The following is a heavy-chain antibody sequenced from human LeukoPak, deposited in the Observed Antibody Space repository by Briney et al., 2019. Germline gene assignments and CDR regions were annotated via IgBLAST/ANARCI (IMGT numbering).Heavy chain of an antibody. Sequence: ASVKVSCKASGYAFTSYGINWVRQATGQGLEWMGWMNPNSGNTGYAQKFQGRVTMTRNTSMSTAYMELSSLRSGDTAVYYCARAEYYYDSSGYYWNWFDPWGQGTLVTVSS. V-gene: IGHV1-8*01. J-gene: IGHJ5*02. D-gene: IGHD3-22*01. CDR1: GYAFTSYG. CDR3: ARAEYYYDSSGYYWNWFDP. CDR2: MNPNSGNT.